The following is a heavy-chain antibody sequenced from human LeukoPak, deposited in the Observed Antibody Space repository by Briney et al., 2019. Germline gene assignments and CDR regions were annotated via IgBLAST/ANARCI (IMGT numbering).Heavy chain of an antibody. CDR1: GFTFNVYS. CDR2: ISSSLDSNI. D-gene: IGHD3-16*01. J-gene: IGHJ4*02. CDR3: AKASNYDYLWGSQQIGYCFDH. V-gene: IGHV3-48*01. Sequence: GGSLRLSCAASGFTFNVYSMNWVRQAPGKGLEWVSFISSSLDSNIYYADSVKGRFTISRDNAKNSLYLQMSSLRAEDTALYYCAKASNYDYLWGSQQIGYCFDHWGRGILVTVSS.